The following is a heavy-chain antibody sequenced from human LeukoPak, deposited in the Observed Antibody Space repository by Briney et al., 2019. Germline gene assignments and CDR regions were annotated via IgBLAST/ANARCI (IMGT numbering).Heavy chain of an antibody. Sequence: PGGSLRLSCAASGFTFSSYAMSWVRQAPGKGLEWVSAISGSGGSTYYADSVKGRFTISRDNSKNTLYLQMNSLRAEDTAVYYCAKGGTMVQGVILSHPPDYWGQGTLVTVSS. CDR2: ISGSGGST. CDR3: AKGGTMVQGVILSHPPDY. CDR1: GFTFSSYA. D-gene: IGHD3-10*01. J-gene: IGHJ4*02. V-gene: IGHV3-23*01.